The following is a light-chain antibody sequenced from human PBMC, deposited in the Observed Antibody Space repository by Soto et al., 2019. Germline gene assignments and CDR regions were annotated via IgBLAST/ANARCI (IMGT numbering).Light chain of an antibody. Sequence: EIVRTQSPATLSVSPGERATLSCRASQSVSSNLAWYQQKPGQAPRLLIYGASTRASGIPARFSGRGSGTEFTRTIICRQSEDFAVYYCQQYNNWPRTFGQGTKVEIK. CDR3: QQYNNWPRT. J-gene: IGKJ1*01. CDR2: GAS. V-gene: IGKV3-15*01. CDR1: QSVSSN.